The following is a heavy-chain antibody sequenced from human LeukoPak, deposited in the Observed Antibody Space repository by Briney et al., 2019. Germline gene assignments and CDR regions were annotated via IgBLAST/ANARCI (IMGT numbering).Heavy chain of an antibody. D-gene: IGHD2-15*01. V-gene: IGHV4-39*07. CDR3: ARDNCSGGSCYSDYYYYGMDV. J-gene: IGHJ6*02. CDR1: GGSISSSSYY. Sequence: SETLSLTCTVSGGSISSSSYYWGWIRQPPGKGLEWIGSIYYSGSTYYNPSLKSRVTISVDTSKNQFSLKLSSVTAADTAVYYCARDNCSGGSCYSDYYYYGMDVWGQGTTVTVSS. CDR2: IYYSGST.